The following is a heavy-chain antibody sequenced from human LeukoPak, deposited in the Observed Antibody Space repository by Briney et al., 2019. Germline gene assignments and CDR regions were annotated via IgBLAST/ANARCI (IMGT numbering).Heavy chain of an antibody. V-gene: IGHV1-46*01. J-gene: IGHJ4*02. CDR1: GYTFTSYY. CDR3: ARSAQGCSSTSCPQQIDY. D-gene: IGHD2-2*01. CDR2: INPSGGST. Sequence: ASVKVSCKASGYTFTSYYMHWVRQAPGQGLEWMGIINPSGGSTSCAQKFQGRVTITADESTSTAYMELSSLRSEDTAVYYCARSAQGCSSTSCPQQIDYWGQGTLVTVSS.